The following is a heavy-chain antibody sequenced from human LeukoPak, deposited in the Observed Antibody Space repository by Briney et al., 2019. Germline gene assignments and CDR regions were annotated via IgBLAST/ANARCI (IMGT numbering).Heavy chain of an antibody. Sequence: GGSLRLSCAASGFTFSRYDMHWVRHTTGKGLEWVSSIDSAGDAYYRGSVKGRFAISREDAKNSLYLQMNSLRAGDTAIYYCARGIATGRNYYYYSGMDAWGRGTTVTVSS. D-gene: IGHD2-15*01. V-gene: IGHV3-13*04. CDR1: GFTFSRYD. J-gene: IGHJ6*02. CDR2: IDSAGDA. CDR3: ARGIATGRNYYYYSGMDA.